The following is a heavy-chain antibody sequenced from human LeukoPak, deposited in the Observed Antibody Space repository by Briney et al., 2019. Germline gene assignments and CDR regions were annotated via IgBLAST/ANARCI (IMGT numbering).Heavy chain of an antibody. CDR3: TTAPVVAATFYFDY. J-gene: IGHJ4*02. CDR2: IKSKTDGGTT. CDR1: GFTFSNAW. D-gene: IGHD2-15*01. Sequence: PGGSLRLSCAASGFTFSNAWMSWVRQAPGKGLEWVGRIKSKTDGGTTDYAAPVKGRFTISRDVSKNTLYLQMNSLKTEDTAVYYCTTAPVVAATFYFDYWGQGTLVTVSS. V-gene: IGHV3-15*01.